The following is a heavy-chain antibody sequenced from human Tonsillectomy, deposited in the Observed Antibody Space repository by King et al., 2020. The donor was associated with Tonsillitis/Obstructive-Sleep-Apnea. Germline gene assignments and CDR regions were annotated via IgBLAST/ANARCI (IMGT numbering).Heavy chain of an antibody. V-gene: IGHV6-1*01. D-gene: IGHD3-16*02. CDR2: AYYRSKWKN. CDR3: ATWRYDS. CDR1: GDSVSSNSAS. J-gene: IGHJ4*02. Sequence: VQLQQSGPGLVKPSQTLSLTCAISGDSVSSNSASWNWVRQSPSRGLEWLGRAYYRSKWKNDYAVSVKSRITINPDTSKNQFSLQLKSVTPDDTAVYYCATWRYDSWGQGTLVTVSS.